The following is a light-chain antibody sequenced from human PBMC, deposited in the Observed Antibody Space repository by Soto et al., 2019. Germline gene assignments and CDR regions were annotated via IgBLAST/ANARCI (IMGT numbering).Light chain of an antibody. V-gene: IGKV1-39*01. CDR2: AAS. Sequence: DIQVTQSPSSLSASVGDRVTITCRASQNIKNYLNWYQRKPGTAPRLLIYAASNLQSGVPSRFSASGSGTDFALNISSLQPHDSGTYYCQQGFSLPWTFGQGTKVDIK. CDR3: QQGFSLPWT. CDR1: QNIKNY. J-gene: IGKJ1*01.